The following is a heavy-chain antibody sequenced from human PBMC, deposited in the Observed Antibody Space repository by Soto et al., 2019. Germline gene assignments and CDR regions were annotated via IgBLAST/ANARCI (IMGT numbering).Heavy chain of an antibody. V-gene: IGHV1-3*01. CDR1: GYTFTSYA. D-gene: IGHD3-3*01. Sequence: ASVKVSCKASGYTFTSYAMHWVRQAPGQRLEWMGWINAGNGNTKYSQKFQGRVTITRDTSASTAYMELSSLRSEDTAVYYCARGRAFVTIFGVVIPNDYWGQGTLVTVSS. CDR2: INAGNGNT. J-gene: IGHJ4*02. CDR3: ARGRAFVTIFGVVIPNDY.